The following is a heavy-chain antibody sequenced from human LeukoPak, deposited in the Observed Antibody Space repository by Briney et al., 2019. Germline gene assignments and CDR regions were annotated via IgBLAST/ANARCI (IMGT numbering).Heavy chain of an antibody. CDR1: GGSFSGYY. Sequence: SETLSLTCAVYGGSFSGYYWSWIRQPPGKGLEWIGEINHSGSTNYNPSLKSRVTISVDTSKNQFSLKLSSVTAADTAVYYCARKDVGYSSGWTNYYYYYMDVWGKGTTVTVSS. V-gene: IGHV4-34*01. CDR3: ARKDVGYSSGWTNYYYYYMDV. J-gene: IGHJ6*03. CDR2: INHSGST. D-gene: IGHD6-19*01.